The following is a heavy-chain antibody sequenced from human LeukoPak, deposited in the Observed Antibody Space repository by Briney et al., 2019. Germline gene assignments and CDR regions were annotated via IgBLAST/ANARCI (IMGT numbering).Heavy chain of an antibody. V-gene: IGHV3-23*01. CDR2: VRVNGRST. CDR1: GFTFGTYD. J-gene: IGHJ4*02. CDR3: AKPGEPSNYFFDY. Sequence: GGSLRLSCTASGFTFGTYDMSWVRQAPGKGLEWVSTVRVNGRSTYYADSVKGRFTISRDDSKNTVYLQMNSLRAEDTALYYCAKPGEPSNYFFDYWGQGALVTVSS. D-gene: IGHD2-21*01.